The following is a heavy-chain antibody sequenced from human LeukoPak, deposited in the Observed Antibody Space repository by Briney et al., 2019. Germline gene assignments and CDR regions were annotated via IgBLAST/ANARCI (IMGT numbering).Heavy chain of an antibody. Sequence: KPSETLSLTCTVSGGSISSSSYYWGWIRQPPGKGLEWIGSIYYSGSTYYNPSLKSRVTISVDTSKNQFSLKLSSVTAADTAVYYCARRSYYYDSSGPYNWFDPWGQGTLVTVSS. CDR2: IYYSGST. J-gene: IGHJ5*02. CDR1: GGSISSSSYY. D-gene: IGHD3-22*01. V-gene: IGHV4-39*01. CDR3: ARRSYYYDSSGPYNWFDP.